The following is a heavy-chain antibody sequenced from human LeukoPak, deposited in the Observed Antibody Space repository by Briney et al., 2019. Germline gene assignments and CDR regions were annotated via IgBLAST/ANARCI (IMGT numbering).Heavy chain of an antibody. J-gene: IGHJ4*02. V-gene: IGHV3-64D*06. CDR3: VKDLNGTWSFDY. CDR2: ISSNEYDT. Sequence: GGSLRLSCSASGFTFSAYFMHWVRQAPGKGLEYVSSISSNEYDTYYADSVKGRFTISRDNSENTLFLQMSSLRAEDTAVYYCVKDLNGTWSFDYWGQGTLVTVSS. CDR1: GFTFSAYF. D-gene: IGHD2-8*01.